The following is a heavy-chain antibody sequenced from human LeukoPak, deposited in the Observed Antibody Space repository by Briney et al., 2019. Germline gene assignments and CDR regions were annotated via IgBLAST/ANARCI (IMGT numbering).Heavy chain of an antibody. V-gene: IGHV3-9*01. J-gene: IGHJ3*02. CDR3: AKDLVGATYEGAFDI. Sequence: PGRSLRLSCAASGFTLDDYAMHWVRQAPGKGLEWVSGISWNSGSIGYADSVKGRFTISRDNAKNSLYLQMNSLRAEDTALYYCAKDLVGATYEGAFDIWGQGTMVTVSS. D-gene: IGHD1-26*01. CDR2: ISWNSGSI. CDR1: GFTLDDYA.